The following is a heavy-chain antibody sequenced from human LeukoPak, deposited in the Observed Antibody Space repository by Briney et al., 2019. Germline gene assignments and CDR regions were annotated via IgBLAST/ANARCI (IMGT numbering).Heavy chain of an antibody. CDR1: GFIVNNNY. J-gene: IGHJ4*02. V-gene: IGHV3-74*01. Sequence: PGGSLRLSCVVSGFIVNNNYINWVRQAPGKGLVWVSRINSDGISTSYADSVKGRFTISRDNAKNTLYLQMNSLRAEDTAVYYCARVSDGWGELPARLDYWGQGTLVTVSS. D-gene: IGHD1-26*01. CDR3: ARVSDGWGELPARLDY. CDR2: INSDGIST.